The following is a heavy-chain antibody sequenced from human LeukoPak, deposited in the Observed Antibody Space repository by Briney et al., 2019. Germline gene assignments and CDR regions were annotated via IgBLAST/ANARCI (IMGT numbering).Heavy chain of an antibody. CDR3: ARDSYCSSTSCYVYYYYYMDV. CDR1: GFTFSSYS. CDR2: ISSSSSYI. Sequence: GGSLRLSCAASGFTFSSYSMNWVRQAPGKGLEWVSSISSSSSYIYYADSVKGRFTISRDNAKNSLYLQMNSLRAEDTAVYDCARDSYCSSTSCYVYYYYYMDVWGKGTTVTVSS. D-gene: IGHD2-2*01. J-gene: IGHJ6*03. V-gene: IGHV3-21*01.